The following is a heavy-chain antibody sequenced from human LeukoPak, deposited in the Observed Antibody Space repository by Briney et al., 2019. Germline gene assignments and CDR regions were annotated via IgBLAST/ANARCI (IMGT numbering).Heavy chain of an antibody. CDR2: ISYDGSNK. Sequence: GRSLRLSCAASGFTFSSYGMHWVRQAPGKGREWVAVISYDGSNKYYADSVKGRFTISRDNSKNTLYLQMNSLRAEDTAVYYCAREPGIAAAGGYYYYGMDVWGQGTTLTVSS. V-gene: IGHV3-30*03. D-gene: IGHD6-13*01. J-gene: IGHJ6*02. CDR3: AREPGIAAAGGYYYYGMDV. CDR1: GFTFSSYG.